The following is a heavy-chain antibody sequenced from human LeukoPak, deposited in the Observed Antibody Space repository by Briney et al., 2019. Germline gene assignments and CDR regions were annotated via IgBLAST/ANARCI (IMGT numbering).Heavy chain of an antibody. CDR1: GFTVSSNY. CDR3: ARDQGTTVTTEALGY. J-gene: IGHJ4*02. V-gene: IGHV3-53*01. D-gene: IGHD4-17*01. CDR2: IYSGGST. Sequence: GGSLRLSCGASGFTVSSNYMSWVRQAPGKGLEWVSLIYSGGSTYYADSVKGRFTISRDNSKNTLYLQMNSLGAEDTAVYYCARDQGTTVTTEALGYWGQGTLVTVSS.